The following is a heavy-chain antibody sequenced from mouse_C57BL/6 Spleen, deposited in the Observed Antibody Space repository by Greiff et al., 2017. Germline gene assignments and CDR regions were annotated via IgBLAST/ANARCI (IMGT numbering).Heavy chain of an antibody. J-gene: IGHJ2*01. CDR1: GFSLTSYG. V-gene: IGHV2-5*01. D-gene: IGHD1-1*01. CDR2: IWRGGST. CDR3: AKNRDGSSYDYFDY. Sequence: VKLVESGPGLVQPSQSLSITCTVSGFSLTSYGVHWVRQSPGKGLEWLGVIWRGGSTDYNAAFMSRLSITKDNSKSQVFFKMNSLQADDTAIYYCAKNRDGSSYDYFDYWGQGTTLTVSS.